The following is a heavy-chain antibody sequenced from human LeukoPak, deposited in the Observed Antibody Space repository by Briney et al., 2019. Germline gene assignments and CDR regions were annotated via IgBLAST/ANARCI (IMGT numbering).Heavy chain of an antibody. V-gene: IGHV4-4*02. CDR1: GGSISSTNW. D-gene: IGHD3-3*01. CDR3: AREGGFYRPLDY. J-gene: IGHJ4*02. CDR2: VHLDGRT. Sequence: PSGILSLICGVSGGSISSTNWWTWVRQPPGKGLEWIGEVHLDGRTNYNPSLESRLTMSVDLSENHISLKLTSVTAADTAVYYCAREGGFYRPLDYSGQGTLVTVSS.